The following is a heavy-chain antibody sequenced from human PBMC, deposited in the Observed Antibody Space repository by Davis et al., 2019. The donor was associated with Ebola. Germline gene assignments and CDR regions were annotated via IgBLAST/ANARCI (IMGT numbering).Heavy chain of an antibody. CDR3: ARDHQWVFDI. V-gene: IGHV3-7*01. D-gene: IGHD2-8*01. J-gene: IGHJ3*02. CDR1: GFTFSTFW. Sequence: GESLKISCTASGFTFSTFWMNWVRQAPGKGLEWVANIQRDGSARYYADSVAGRFTISRDNAKNSLYLQMNSLRDEDTAVYYCARDHQWVFDIWGQGKMVTVSS. CDR2: IQRDGSAR.